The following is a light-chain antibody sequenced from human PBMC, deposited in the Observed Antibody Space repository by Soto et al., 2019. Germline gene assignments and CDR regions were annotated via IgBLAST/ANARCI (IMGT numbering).Light chain of an antibody. CDR1: QSISVW. CDR2: DAS. Sequence: DIRMTQFPSTLSASIGDRVTITCRASQSISVWIAWYKQIPGKAPQLLIYDASNLQSGVPSRFSGAGSGTEVTLTVSSLQPDDSATYYCQQYNNYPFTFGPGTTVHIK. J-gene: IGKJ3*01. V-gene: IGKV1-5*01. CDR3: QQYNNYPFT.